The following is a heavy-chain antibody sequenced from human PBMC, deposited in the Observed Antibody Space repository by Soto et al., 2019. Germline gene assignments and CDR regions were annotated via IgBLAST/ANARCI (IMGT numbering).Heavy chain of an antibody. CDR2: IYPGDSDT. D-gene: IGHD3-10*01. Sequence: GSLKISCKGSGYSFTSYWIGWVRQMPGKGLEWMGIIYPGDSDTRYSPSFQGQVTISADKSISTAYLQWSSLKASDTAMYYCARRMVRGVILDYYYYGMDVWGQGTTVTVSS. V-gene: IGHV5-51*01. J-gene: IGHJ6*02. CDR3: ARRMVRGVILDYYYYGMDV. CDR1: GYSFTSYW.